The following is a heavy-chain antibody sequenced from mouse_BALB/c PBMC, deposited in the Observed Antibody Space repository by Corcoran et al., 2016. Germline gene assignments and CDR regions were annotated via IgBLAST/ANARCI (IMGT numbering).Heavy chain of an antibody. V-gene: IGHV3-6*02. CDR3: ATVLLPFDY. CDR1: GYSITSGYY. Sequence: DVQLQESGPGLVKPSQSLSLTCSVTGYSITSGYYWNGIRQFPGNKLEWMGYISYDGSNNYNPSIKNRISITRDTSKNQFFLKLNSVTTEDTATYYWATVLLPFDYWGQGTTLTVSS. J-gene: IGHJ2*01. CDR2: ISYDGSN. D-gene: IGHD1-1*01.